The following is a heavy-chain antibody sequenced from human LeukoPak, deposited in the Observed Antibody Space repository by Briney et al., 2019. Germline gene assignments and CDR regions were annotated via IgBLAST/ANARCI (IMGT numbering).Heavy chain of an antibody. Sequence: SQTLSLTCTVSGGSISSGGYYWSWIRQRPGKGLEWIGYIYYSGSTYYNPSLKSRVTISVDTSKNQFSLKLSSVTAADTAVYYCARFTYYDSSASRDYWGQGTLVTVSS. CDR3: ARFTYYDSSASRDY. D-gene: IGHD3-22*01. V-gene: IGHV4-31*03. CDR2: IYYSGST. J-gene: IGHJ4*02. CDR1: GGSISSGGYY.